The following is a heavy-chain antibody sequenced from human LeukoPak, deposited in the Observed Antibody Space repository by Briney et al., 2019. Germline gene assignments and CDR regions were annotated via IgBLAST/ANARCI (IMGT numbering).Heavy chain of an antibody. CDR2: IYYSGST. CDR3: ASTIAVAAAFDI. CDR1: GGSISSYY. D-gene: IGHD6-19*01. J-gene: IGHJ3*02. Sequence: PSETLSLTCTVSGGSISSYYWSWIRQPPGKGLEWIGYIYYSGSTNYNPSLKSRVTISVDTSKDQFSLKLSSVTAADTAVYYCASTIAVAAAFDIWGQGTMVTVSS. V-gene: IGHV4-59*01.